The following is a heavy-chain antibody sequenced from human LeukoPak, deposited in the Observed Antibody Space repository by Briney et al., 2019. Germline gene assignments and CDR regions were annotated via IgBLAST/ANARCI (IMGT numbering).Heavy chain of an antibody. CDR3: ARELPREVTLDY. CDR2: INNDGSST. V-gene: IGHV3-74*01. CDR1: GFTFIAYG. J-gene: IGHJ4*02. D-gene: IGHD2-21*02. Sequence: GGSLRLSCAASGFTFIAYGMQWVRQAPGKGLVWVSRINNDGSSTSYADSVKGRFTISRDNAKNTLYLQVNSLRAEDTGVYYCARELPREVTLDYWGQGILVTVSS.